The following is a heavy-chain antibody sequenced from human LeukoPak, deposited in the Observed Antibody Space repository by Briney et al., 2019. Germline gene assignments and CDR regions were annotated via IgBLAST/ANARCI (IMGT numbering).Heavy chain of an antibody. Sequence: SETLSLTCTVSGGSISSSCYYWGWIRQPPGKGREWFGSIYYSGNIYYNASLQWRVTISVDTSKYQFSLKLRSVTAADTAVYYCAGDTYDSLTGYFHWGQGTLVTVSS. CDR2: IYYSGNI. V-gene: IGHV4-39*07. D-gene: IGHD3-9*01. CDR1: GGSISSSCYY. J-gene: IGHJ4*02. CDR3: AGDTYDSLTGYFH.